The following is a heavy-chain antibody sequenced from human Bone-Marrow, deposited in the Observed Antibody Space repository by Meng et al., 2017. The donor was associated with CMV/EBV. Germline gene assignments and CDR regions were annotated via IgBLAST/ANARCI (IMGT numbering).Heavy chain of an antibody. Sequence: SETLSLTCTVSGGSISSYYWSWTRQPPGKGLEWIGYIYYSGRTNYNPSLKSRVTISVDTSKNQFSLKLSSVTAADTAVYYCASDSSSGTGAWFDPWGQGTLVTVSS. D-gene: IGHD6-6*01. CDR3: ASDSSSGTGAWFDP. J-gene: IGHJ5*02. CDR2: IYYSGRT. CDR1: GGSISSYY. V-gene: IGHV4-59*01.